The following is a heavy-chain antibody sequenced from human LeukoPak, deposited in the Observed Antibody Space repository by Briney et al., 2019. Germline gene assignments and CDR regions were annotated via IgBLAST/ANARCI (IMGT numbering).Heavy chain of an antibody. J-gene: IGHJ5*02. CDR3: VRDSADYGDDQNWFDP. CDR1: GYTFTGYY. CDR2: INPNSGGT. Sequence: ASVKVSCKASGYTFTGYYMHWVRQAPGQGLEWMGWINPNSGGTNYAQKFQGRVTMTRDTSISTAYMELSRLRSDDTAVYYCVRDSADYGDDQNWFDPWGQGTLVTVSS. D-gene: IGHD4-17*01. V-gene: IGHV1-2*02.